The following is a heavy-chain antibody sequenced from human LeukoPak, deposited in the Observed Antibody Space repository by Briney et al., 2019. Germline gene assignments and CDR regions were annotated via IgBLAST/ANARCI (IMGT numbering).Heavy chain of an antibody. CDR2: IYHSGST. CDR1: GGSISSSNW. Sequence: SGTLSLTYAVSGGSISSSNWWSWVRQPPGKGLEWIGEIYHSGSTNYNPSLKSRVTISVDKSKNQFSLKLSSVTAADTAVYYCARDSAFYLNDAFDIWGQGTMVTVSS. V-gene: IGHV4-4*02. CDR3: ARDSAFYLNDAFDI. J-gene: IGHJ3*02. D-gene: IGHD2/OR15-2a*01.